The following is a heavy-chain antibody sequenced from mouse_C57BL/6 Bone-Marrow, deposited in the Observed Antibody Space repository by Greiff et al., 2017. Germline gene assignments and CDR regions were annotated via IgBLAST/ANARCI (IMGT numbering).Heavy chain of an antibody. CDR1: GYTFTDYN. CDR3: ARERVRRGHYDARDY. CDR2: INPTNGGT. V-gene: IGHV1-22*01. J-gene: IGHJ4*01. D-gene: IGHD2-14*01. Sequence: EVQLQQSGPELVKPGASVKMSCKASGYTFTDYNMNWVKQSHGKSLEWIGYINPTNGGTSYNQKFKGKATLTVNKSSSTAYMELRSLTSEDSAVXYCARERVRRGHYDARDYWGQGTSVTVSS.